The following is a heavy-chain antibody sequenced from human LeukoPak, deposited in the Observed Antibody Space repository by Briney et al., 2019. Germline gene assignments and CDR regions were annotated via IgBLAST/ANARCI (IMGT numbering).Heavy chain of an antibody. D-gene: IGHD6-13*01. Sequence: ASVKVSCKASGYTFTDYYIHWVRQAPGQGLGWMGWINPNSGDTNYAQKFQGRVTMTRDTSISTAYMELSRLRSDDTAVYYCARRIAAAGNDALDIWGQGTMVTVSS. CDR3: ARRIAAAGNDALDI. CDR1: GYTFTDYY. V-gene: IGHV1-2*02. CDR2: INPNSGDT. J-gene: IGHJ3*02.